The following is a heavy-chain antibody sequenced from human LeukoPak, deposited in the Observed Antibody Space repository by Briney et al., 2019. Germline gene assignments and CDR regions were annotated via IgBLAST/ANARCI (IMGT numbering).Heavy chain of an antibody. CDR2: ISGSGGST. J-gene: IGHJ6*03. CDR1: GFTFSSYA. Sequence: SGGSLRLSCAASGFTFSSYAMSWVRQAPGKGLEWVSAISGSGGSTYYADSVKGRFTISRDNSKNTLYLQMNSLRAEDTAVYYCALPFQMATIPFFYYMDVWGKGTTVTVSS. D-gene: IGHD5-24*01. CDR3: ALPFQMATIPFFYYMDV. V-gene: IGHV3-23*01.